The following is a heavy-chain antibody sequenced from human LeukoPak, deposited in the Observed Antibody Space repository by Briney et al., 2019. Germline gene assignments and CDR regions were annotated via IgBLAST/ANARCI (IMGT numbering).Heavy chain of an antibody. Sequence: ASVKVSCKASGYTFTSYDINWVRQATGQGLEWMGWMNPNSGNTGYAQKFQGRVTMTRNTSISTAYMELSSLRSEDTAVYYCARGFTMVRGALGGYWGQGTLVTVSS. D-gene: IGHD3-10*01. CDR3: ARGFTMVRGALGGY. CDR1: GYTFTSYD. CDR2: MNPNSGNT. J-gene: IGHJ4*02. V-gene: IGHV1-8*01.